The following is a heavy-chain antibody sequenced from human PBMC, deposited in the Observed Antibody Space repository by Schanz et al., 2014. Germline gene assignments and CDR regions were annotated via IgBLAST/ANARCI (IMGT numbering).Heavy chain of an antibody. CDR1: GGTFSTYP. D-gene: IGHD3-22*01. J-gene: IGHJ5*02. CDR3: AREVGLYDRGWFDP. CDR2: IIPSLGLA. Sequence: QVQLVQSGAEVKKPGSSMKVSCKASGGTFSTYPINWLRQAPGQGLEWMGRIIPSLGLAKYEQKFQDKVTITADTSTTTAYMELSGLRSEDTAVYYCAREVGLYDRGWFDPWGQGTLVTVSS. V-gene: IGHV1-69*04.